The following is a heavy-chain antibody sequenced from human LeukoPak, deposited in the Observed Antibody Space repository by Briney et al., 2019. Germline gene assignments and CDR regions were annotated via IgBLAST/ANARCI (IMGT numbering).Heavy chain of an antibody. J-gene: IGHJ4*02. CDR3: ARGGAGLWFGELHLDY. V-gene: IGHV1-2*02. D-gene: IGHD3-10*01. Sequence: GASVKVSCKASGYTFTGYYMHWVRQAPGQGLEWMGWINPNSGGTNYAQKFQGRVTMTRDTSISTAYMELSRLRSDDTAVYYCARGGAGLWFGELHLDYWGQGTLVTVSS. CDR1: GYTFTGYY. CDR2: INPNSGGT.